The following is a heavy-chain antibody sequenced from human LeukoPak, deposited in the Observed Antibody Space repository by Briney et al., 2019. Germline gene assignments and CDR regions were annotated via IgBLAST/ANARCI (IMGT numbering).Heavy chain of an antibody. D-gene: IGHD5-12*01. CDR1: DHSFTSYW. CDR3: AWGYSGYDSIDY. J-gene: IGHJ4*02. V-gene: IGHV5-51*01. Sequence: GESLHISCKGSDHSFTSYWIGWARPMPGKGLEWMGIIYPGDSDTRYSPSFQGQVTISADKSISTAYLQWSSLKASDTAMYYCAWGYSGYDSIDYWGQGTLVTVSS. CDR2: IYPGDSDT.